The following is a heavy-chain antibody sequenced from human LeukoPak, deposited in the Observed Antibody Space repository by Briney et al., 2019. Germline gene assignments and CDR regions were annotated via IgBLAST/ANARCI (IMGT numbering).Heavy chain of an antibody. Sequence: GGSLRLSCAASGFTFSSYEMNWVRQAPGRGLEWVSYISSSGSTIYYADSVKGRFTISRDNAKNSLYLQMNSLRAEDTAVYYCAGLGITMIGGVWGKGTTVTISS. CDR1: GFTFSSYE. CDR3: AGLGITMIGGV. D-gene: IGHD3-10*02. V-gene: IGHV3-48*03. J-gene: IGHJ6*04. CDR2: ISSSGSTI.